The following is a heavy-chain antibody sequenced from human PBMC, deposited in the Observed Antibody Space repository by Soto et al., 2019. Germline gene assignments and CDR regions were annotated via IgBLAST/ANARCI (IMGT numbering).Heavy chain of an antibody. V-gene: IGHV3-30-3*01. J-gene: IGHJ5*02. CDR1: GFTFSSYA. CDR3: ARTNAPTLWFGATSGLNWFAP. Sequence: QVQLVESGGGVVQPGRSLRLSCAASGFTFSSYAMHWVRQAPGKGLEWVAVISYDGSNKYYADSVKGRFTISRDNSKNTLYLQMNSLRAEDTAVYYCARTNAPTLWFGATSGLNWFAPWGQGTLVTVSS. CDR2: ISYDGSNK. D-gene: IGHD3-10*01.